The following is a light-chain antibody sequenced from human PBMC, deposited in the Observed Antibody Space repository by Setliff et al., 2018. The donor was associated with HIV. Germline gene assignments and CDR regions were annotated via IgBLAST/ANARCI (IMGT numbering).Light chain of an antibody. J-gene: IGLJ3*02. V-gene: IGLV1-44*01. CDR3: ATWDDSLNGV. CDR2: NNN. CDR1: SSNIGRNT. Sequence: QSVLTQAPSASGTPGQRVTISCSGSSSNIGRNTVTWYQHLPGTAPKLLIYNNNQRPSGVPDRFSGSKSGTSASLAISGLQSEDEADYYCATWDDSLNGVFGGGTKVTGL.